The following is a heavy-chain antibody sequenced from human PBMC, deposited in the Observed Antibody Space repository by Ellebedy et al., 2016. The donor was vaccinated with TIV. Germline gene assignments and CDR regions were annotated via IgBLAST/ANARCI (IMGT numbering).Heavy chain of an antibody. CDR2: IYYTGTT. D-gene: IGHD3-10*01. Sequence: SETLSLTXTVSGGSISSSGYYWGWIRQPPGKGLEWIGTIYYTGTTYYNPSLKSRATISVDTSKNQFSLKLSSVTAADTAVYYCARYPALRGVSYWGQGTLVTVSS. V-gene: IGHV4-39*07. CDR3: ARYPALRGVSY. J-gene: IGHJ4*02. CDR1: GGSISSSGYY.